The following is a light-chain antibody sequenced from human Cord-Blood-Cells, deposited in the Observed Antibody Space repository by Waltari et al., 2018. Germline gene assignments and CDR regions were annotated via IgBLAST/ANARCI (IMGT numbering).Light chain of an antibody. J-gene: IGKJ2*01. CDR1: QSVSSSY. Sequence: DIVLPQSPGPLSLSPGERATLSCRASQSVSSSYLAWYQQKPGQAPRLLIYGASSRATGIPDRFSGSGSGTDFTLTISRLEPEDFAVYYCQQYGSSPQTFGQGTKLEIK. CDR2: GAS. V-gene: IGKV3-20*01. CDR3: QQYGSSPQT.